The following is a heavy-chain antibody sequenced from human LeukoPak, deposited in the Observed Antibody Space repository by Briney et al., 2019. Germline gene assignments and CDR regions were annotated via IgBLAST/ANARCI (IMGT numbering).Heavy chain of an antibody. CDR1: GVTFSSHA. D-gene: IGHD4-23*01. Sequence: GGSLRLSCAASGVTFSSHAMHWVRQAPGKGLEWVAVISYDGSNKYYADSVKGRFTISRDNSKNTLNLQMNSLRAEDTAVYYCARGASGYDGKSNWFDPWGQGTLVTVSS. J-gene: IGHJ5*02. V-gene: IGHV3-30-3*01. CDR2: ISYDGSNK. CDR3: ARGASGYDGKSNWFDP.